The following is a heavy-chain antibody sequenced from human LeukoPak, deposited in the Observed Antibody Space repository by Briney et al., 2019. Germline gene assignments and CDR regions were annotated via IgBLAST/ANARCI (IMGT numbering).Heavy chain of an antibody. Sequence: SETLSLTCTVSGGSISSSYYYWSWIRQPPGKGLEWIGYIYYSGSTNYNPSLKSRVTISVDTSKNQFSLKLSSVTAADTAVYYCARSAGYSSDFDYWGQGTLVTVSS. CDR1: GGSISSSYYY. V-gene: IGHV4-61*01. J-gene: IGHJ4*02. CDR3: ARSAGYSSDFDY. D-gene: IGHD6-25*01. CDR2: IYYSGST.